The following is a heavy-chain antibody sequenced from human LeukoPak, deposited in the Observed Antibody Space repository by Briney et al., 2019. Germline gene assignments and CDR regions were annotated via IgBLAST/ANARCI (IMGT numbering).Heavy chain of an antibody. J-gene: IGHJ4*02. D-gene: IGHD6-13*01. Sequence: SETLSLTCTVSGYSISSGYYWGWIRQPPGKGLEWIGSIYHSGSTYYNPSLKSRVTISVDTSKNQFSLKLSSVTAADTAVYYCARGITGITATGSEWGQGTLVTVSS. CDR1: GYSISSGYY. V-gene: IGHV4-38-2*02. CDR3: ARGITGITATGSE. CDR2: IYHSGST.